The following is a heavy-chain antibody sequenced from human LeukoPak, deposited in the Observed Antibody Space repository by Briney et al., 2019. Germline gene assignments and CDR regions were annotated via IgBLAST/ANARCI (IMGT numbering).Heavy chain of an antibody. CDR3: GRAPDGSGAY. CDR1: GFTFSSYA. D-gene: IGHD3-10*01. CDR2: ISSDGSNK. Sequence: GRSMRLSCAASGFTFSSYAMHWVRQAPGKGLEWVAVISSDGSNKYYADSVKGRFTISRDNSTNTLYLQMNSLRAEDTAVYYCGRAPDGSGAYWGQGTLVTVFS. J-gene: IGHJ4*02. V-gene: IGHV3-30-3*01.